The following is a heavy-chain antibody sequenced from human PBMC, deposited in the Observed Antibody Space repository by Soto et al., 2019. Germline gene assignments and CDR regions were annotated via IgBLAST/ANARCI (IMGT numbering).Heavy chain of an antibody. Sequence: QVQLVQSGAEVKKPGSSVKVSCKASGGTFSSYAISWVRQAPGQGLEWMGGIIPIFGTANYAQKFQGRVTITADESTSTADMELSSLRSEDTAVYYCANYYDSRGYPGDFDYWGQGTLVTVSS. J-gene: IGHJ4*02. CDR1: GGTFSSYA. CDR3: ANYYDSRGYPGDFDY. D-gene: IGHD3-22*01. V-gene: IGHV1-69*01. CDR2: IIPIFGTA.